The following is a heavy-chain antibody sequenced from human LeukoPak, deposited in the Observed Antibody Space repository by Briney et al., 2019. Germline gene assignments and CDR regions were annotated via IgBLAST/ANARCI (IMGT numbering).Heavy chain of an antibody. D-gene: IGHD3-22*01. Sequence: SETLSLTCAIYSESFSGYFWSWIRQPPGKGLEWIGEINYSGSTNYNPSLKSRVTISVDTSKNQFSLKLSSVTAADTAVYYCARWLDYYDSSGYYYFDYWGQGTLVTVSS. CDR1: SESFSGYF. CDR3: ARWLDYYDSSGYYYFDY. CDR2: INYSGST. J-gene: IGHJ4*02. V-gene: IGHV4-34*01.